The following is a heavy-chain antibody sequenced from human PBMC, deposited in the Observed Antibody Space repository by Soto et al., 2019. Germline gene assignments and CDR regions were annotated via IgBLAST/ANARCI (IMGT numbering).Heavy chain of an antibody. J-gene: IGHJ4*02. D-gene: IGHD3-3*01. V-gene: IGHV3-23*01. CDR3: ARWSYLDY. CDR2: ISGSDGKT. CDR1: VFSCGSYA. Sequence: GPLRLSCAASVFSCGSYALSWVRQAPGKGLEWVSTISGSDGKTFYADSVKGRFSITRDTSQSTLYLQMNSLRADDTAMYYCARWSYLDYWGQGTRVTAS.